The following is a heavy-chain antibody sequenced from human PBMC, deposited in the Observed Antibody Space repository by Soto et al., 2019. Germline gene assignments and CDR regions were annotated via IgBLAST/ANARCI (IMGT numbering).Heavy chain of an antibody. Sequence: SETLSLTCAVYGGSFSGYCWSWIRQPPGKGLEWIGEINHSGSTNYNPSLKSRVTISVDTSKNQFSLKLSSVTAADTAVYYCARGPPSSSYYYYYGMDVWGQGTTVTVSS. CDR2: INHSGST. D-gene: IGHD6-6*01. CDR3: ARGPPSSSYYYYYGMDV. V-gene: IGHV4-34*01. CDR1: GGSFSGYC. J-gene: IGHJ6*02.